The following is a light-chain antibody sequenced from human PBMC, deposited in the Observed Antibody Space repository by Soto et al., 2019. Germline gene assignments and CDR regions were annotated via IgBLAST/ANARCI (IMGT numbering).Light chain of an antibody. J-gene: IGLJ1*01. Sequence: QSVLTQPPSASGSPGQSVTISCTGTSSDIGGYNFVSWYQHHPDKAPKLMIYEITKRPSGVPARFSGSKSDNTASLTVSGLQAEHQPDYYCSSYAGSNNYVFGTGTKVTVL. CDR3: SSYAGSNNYV. CDR1: SSDIGGYNF. CDR2: EIT. V-gene: IGLV2-8*01.